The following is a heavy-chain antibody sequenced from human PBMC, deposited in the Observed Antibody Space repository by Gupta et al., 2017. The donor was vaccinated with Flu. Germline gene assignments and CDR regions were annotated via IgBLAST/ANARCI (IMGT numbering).Heavy chain of an antibody. D-gene: IGHD3-10*01. CDR1: GFTFSDYW. Sequence: EVQLVESGGGLVQPGGSLRLSCAASGFTFSDYWMDWVRQAPGKGLEWVANIKEDGSVVNYVDSVKGRFTISRDNARNSLYLQMNSLRADDTAVYWCARNRGWQQFDYWGQGALVTVSS. CDR3: ARNRGWQQFDY. J-gene: IGHJ4*02. CDR2: IKEDGSVV. V-gene: IGHV3-7*01.